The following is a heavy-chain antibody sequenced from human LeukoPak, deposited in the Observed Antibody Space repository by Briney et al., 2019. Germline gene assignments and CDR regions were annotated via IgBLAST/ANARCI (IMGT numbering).Heavy chain of an antibody. Sequence: PSQTLSLTCTVSGGSISSGGYYWSWIRQPPGKGLEWIGYIYHSGSTYYNPSLKSRVTISVDRSKNQFSLKLSSVTAADTAVYYCASSLRGSKNNNWFDPWGQGTLVTVSS. CDR2: IYHSGST. V-gene: IGHV4-30-2*01. CDR1: GGSISSGGYY. CDR3: ASSLRGSKNNNWFDP. J-gene: IGHJ5*02. D-gene: IGHD3-10*01.